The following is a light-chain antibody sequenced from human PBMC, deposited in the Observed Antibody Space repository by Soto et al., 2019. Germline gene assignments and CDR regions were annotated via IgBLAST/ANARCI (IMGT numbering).Light chain of an antibody. J-gene: IGLJ2*01. CDR3: SSYTTSSTLG. Sequence: QSALTQPASVSGSPGQSITISCTGNSSDIGAYNYVSWYQQHPGKAPKLMIYGVTNRPSGVSNRFSGSKSGNTASLTISGLQAEDEADYYCSSYTTSSTLGFGGGTKVTVL. V-gene: IGLV2-14*01. CDR1: SSDIGAYNY. CDR2: GVT.